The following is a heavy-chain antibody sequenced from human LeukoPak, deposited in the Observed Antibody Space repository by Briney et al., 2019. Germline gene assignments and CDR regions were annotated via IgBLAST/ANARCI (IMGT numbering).Heavy chain of an antibody. Sequence: GGSLRLSCAASGFTFSSYSMNWVRQAPGKGLEWVSSISSSSSYIYYADSAKGRFTISRDNAKNSLYLQMNSLRAEDPAVYYCAREPGPYGSGSYYYDYWGRGTLVTVSS. CDR3: AREPGPYGSGSYYYDY. CDR2: ISSSSSYI. V-gene: IGHV3-21*01. J-gene: IGHJ4*02. CDR1: GFTFSSYS. D-gene: IGHD3-10*01.